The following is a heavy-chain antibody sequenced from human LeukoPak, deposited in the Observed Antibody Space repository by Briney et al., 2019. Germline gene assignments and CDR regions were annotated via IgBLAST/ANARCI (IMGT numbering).Heavy chain of an antibody. Sequence: PGRSLRLSCAASGFTFCSYAMHWVRQAPGKGLEWVAVISYDGSNKYYADSVKGRFTISRDNSKNTQYLQMNSLRAEDTAVYYCATGSGSYYPYFDYWGQGTLVTVSS. CDR3: ATGSGSYYPYFDY. CDR1: GFTFCSYA. D-gene: IGHD3-10*01. V-gene: IGHV3-30*04. CDR2: ISYDGSNK. J-gene: IGHJ4*02.